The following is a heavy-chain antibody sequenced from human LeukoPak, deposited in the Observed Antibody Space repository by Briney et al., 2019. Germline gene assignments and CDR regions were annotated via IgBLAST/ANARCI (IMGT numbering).Heavy chain of an antibody. CDR1: GGSISSYY. CDR2: IYTSGST. V-gene: IGHV4-4*07. D-gene: IGHD6-19*01. CDR3: ARDGNSSGWYALYYMDV. J-gene: IGHJ6*03. Sequence: PSETLSLTCTVSGGSISSYYWSWIRQPAGKGLEWIGRIYTSGSTNYNPSLKSRVTMSVDTSKNQFSLKLSSVTAADTAVYYCARDGNSSGWYALYYMDVWGKGTTVTVSS.